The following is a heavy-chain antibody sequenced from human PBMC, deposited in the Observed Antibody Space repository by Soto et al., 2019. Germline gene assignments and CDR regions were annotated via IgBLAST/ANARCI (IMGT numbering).Heavy chain of an antibody. Sequence: PGGSLRLSCAASGFRFDTYSMNWVRQAPGKGLEWVSYISTTSSTIYYADSVKGRFTVSRDNARNSLYLQMNGLRDEDTAVYYCAREKIVLAPAAVRWFDPWGQGTLVTVSS. D-gene: IGHD2-2*01. J-gene: IGHJ5*02. CDR2: ISTTSSTI. CDR3: AREKIVLAPAAVRWFDP. V-gene: IGHV3-48*02. CDR1: GFRFDTYS.